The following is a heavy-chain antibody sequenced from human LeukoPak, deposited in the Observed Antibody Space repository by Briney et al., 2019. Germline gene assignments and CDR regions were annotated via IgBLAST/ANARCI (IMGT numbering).Heavy chain of an antibody. Sequence: GGSLRLSCAASGFTFRAHAMHWVRQPTGTGLEWVSAFGTGGDTFYPGPVKGRFTISRENVKNALYLEMNSLRAEDTAVYYCARQMTPHGNFDYWGQGTLVTVSS. CDR1: GFTFRAHA. CDR2: FGTGGDT. D-gene: IGHD1-26*01. CDR3: ARQMTPHGNFDY. J-gene: IGHJ4*02. V-gene: IGHV3-13*01.